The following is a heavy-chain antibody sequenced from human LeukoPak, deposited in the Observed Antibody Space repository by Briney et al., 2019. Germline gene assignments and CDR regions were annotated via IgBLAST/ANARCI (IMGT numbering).Heavy chain of an antibody. Sequence: PGGSLRLSCAASGFTFSIYWMHWVRQAPGKGLVWVSRINSDGSSTSYADSVKGRFTISRDNAKNTLYLQMNSLRAEDTAVYYCARVHTATRGFDYWGQGTLVTVSS. CDR2: INSDGSST. CDR3: ARVHTATRGFDY. CDR1: GFTFSIYW. V-gene: IGHV3-74*01. J-gene: IGHJ4*02. D-gene: IGHD5-18*01.